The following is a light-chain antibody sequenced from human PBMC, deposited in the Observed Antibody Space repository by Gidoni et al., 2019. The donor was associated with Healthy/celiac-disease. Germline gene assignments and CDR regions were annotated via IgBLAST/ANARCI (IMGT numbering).Light chain of an antibody. Sequence: EIVMTHSPATLSVSPGERAPLSCSARQSVSSNLAWYQQKPGQAPRLLIHGASTRATGIPARFSGSGSGTEFTLTISSLQSEDFAVYYCQQYNSWPYTFGQGTKLEIK. V-gene: IGKV3-15*01. J-gene: IGKJ2*01. CDR2: GAS. CDR3: QQYNSWPYT. CDR1: QSVSSN.